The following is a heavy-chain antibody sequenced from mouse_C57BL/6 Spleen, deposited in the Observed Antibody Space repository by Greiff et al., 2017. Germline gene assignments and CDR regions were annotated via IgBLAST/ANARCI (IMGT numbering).Heavy chain of an antibody. CDR1: GYSFTGYY. V-gene: IGHV1-42*01. CDR2: INPSTGGT. CDR3: ARRAAQADYAMDY. D-gene: IGHD3-2*02. Sequence: DVQLQESGPELVKPGASVKISCKASGYSFTGYYMNWVKQSPEKSLEWIGEINPSTGGTTYNQKFKAKATLTVDKSSSTAYMQLKSLTSEDSAVYYCARRAAQADYAMDYWGQGTSVTVSS. J-gene: IGHJ4*01.